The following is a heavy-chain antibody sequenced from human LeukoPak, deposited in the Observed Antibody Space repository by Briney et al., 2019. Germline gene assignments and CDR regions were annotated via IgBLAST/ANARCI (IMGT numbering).Heavy chain of an antibody. D-gene: IGHD1-26*01. CDR3: ASSVGSTDY. V-gene: IGHV4-34*01. J-gene: IGHJ4*02. CDR1: GESLSKYY. Sequence: SETLSLTCAVYGESLSKYYWTGIRQSPGKGLEWIGEINHRGSTNLNPSLKSRVTLSVDTSKHQFSLKLTSMTAADAAVYYCASSVGSTDYWGQGTLVTVSP. CDR2: INHRGST.